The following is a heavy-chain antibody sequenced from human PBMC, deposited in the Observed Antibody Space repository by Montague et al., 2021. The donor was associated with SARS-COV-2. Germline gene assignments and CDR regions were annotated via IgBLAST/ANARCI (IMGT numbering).Heavy chain of an antibody. Sequence: SLRLSCAASGFTFSSYDMHWVRQATGKGLEWVSAIGTAGDTYYPGSVKGRFTISRENAKDSLYLQMNSLRAGDTAVYYCAGSQGLTGTTHYYYGMDVWGQGTTVTVSS. CDR1: GFTFSSYD. CDR2: IGTAGDT. CDR3: AGSQGLTGTTHYYYGMDV. V-gene: IGHV3-13*04. J-gene: IGHJ6*02. D-gene: IGHD1-7*01.